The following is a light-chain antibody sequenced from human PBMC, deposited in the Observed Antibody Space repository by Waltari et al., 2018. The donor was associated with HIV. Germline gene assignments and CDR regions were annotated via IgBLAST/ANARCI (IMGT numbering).Light chain of an antibody. V-gene: IGLV2-14*01. CDR1: SRDVGFYTY. J-gene: IGLJ1*01. CDR2: EVS. CDR3: TSYTTNNTYV. Sequence: QSALTQPASVSGSPGQSITISCTGTSRDVGFYTYVPWYQQRPGKAPQLMIFEVSERPSRVSYRFSGSKSGNTASLTISGLQADDEADYYCTSYTTNNTYVFGGGTRVTVL.